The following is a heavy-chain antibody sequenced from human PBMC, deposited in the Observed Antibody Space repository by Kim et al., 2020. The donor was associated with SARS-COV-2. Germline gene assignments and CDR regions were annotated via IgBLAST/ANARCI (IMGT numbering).Heavy chain of an antibody. J-gene: IGHJ3*02. CDR1: GGSVSSGSYY. V-gene: IGHV4-61*01. CDR3: ARGVQTYYYDSSGLGDAFDI. CDR2: IYYSGST. D-gene: IGHD3-22*01. Sequence: SETLSLTCTVSGGSVSSGSYYWSWIRQPPGKGLEWIGYIYYSGSTNYNPSLKSRVTISVDTSKNQFSLKLSSVTAADTAVYYCARGVQTYYYDSSGLGDAFDIWGQGTMVTVSS.